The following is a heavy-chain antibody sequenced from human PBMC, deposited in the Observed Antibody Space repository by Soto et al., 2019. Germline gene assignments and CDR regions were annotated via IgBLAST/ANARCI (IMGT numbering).Heavy chain of an antibody. V-gene: IGHV3-23*01. CDR2: ISGSGGST. CDR3: AKGRAVAGYYFDY. D-gene: IGHD6-19*01. J-gene: IGHJ4*02. Sequence: EVQLLESGGGLVQPGGSLRLSCAASGFTFSSYAMSWVRQAPGKGLEWVSAISGSGGSTYYADSVKGRFTISRDNSKNTLYLQMKSLRAEDTAVYYCAKGRAVAGYYFDYWGQGTLVTVSS. CDR1: GFTFSSYA.